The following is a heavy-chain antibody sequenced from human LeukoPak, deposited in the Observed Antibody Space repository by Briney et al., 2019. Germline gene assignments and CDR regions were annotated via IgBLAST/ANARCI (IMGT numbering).Heavy chain of an antibody. CDR1: GFTFSSYG. CDR3: AKTTYYYDSSGYYLDY. D-gene: IGHD3-22*01. J-gene: IGHJ4*02. V-gene: IGHV3-30*18. CDR2: ISYDGSNK. Sequence: PGRSLRLSCAASGFTFSSYGMHWVRQAPGKGLEWVAVISYDGSNKYYADSVKGRFTISRDNSKNTLYLQMNSLRAEDTAVYYCAKTTYYYDSSGYYLDYWGQGTLVTVSS.